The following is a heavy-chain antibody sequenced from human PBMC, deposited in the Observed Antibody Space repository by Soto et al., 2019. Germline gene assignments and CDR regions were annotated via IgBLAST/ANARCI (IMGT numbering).Heavy chain of an antibody. V-gene: IGHV3-7*01. D-gene: IGHD3-10*01. CDR2: IKQDGSEK. J-gene: IGHJ5*02. CDR3: ARHRGVRGVIIDSWFDP. Sequence: GSLRLSCGASGFTSSSYWMSWVRQAPGKGLEWVANIKQDGSEKYYVDSVKGRFTISRDNAKNSLYLQMNSLRAEDTAVYYCARHRGVRGVIIDSWFDPWGQGTLVTVSS. CDR1: GFTSSSYW.